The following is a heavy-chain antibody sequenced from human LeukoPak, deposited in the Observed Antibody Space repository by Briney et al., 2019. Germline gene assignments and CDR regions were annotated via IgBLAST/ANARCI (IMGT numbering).Heavy chain of an antibody. V-gene: IGHV3-23*01. CDR3: AKDPRSGSILEY. CDR2: ISGSGASS. D-gene: IGHD3-10*01. CDR1: GFTFSSYG. J-gene: IGHJ4*02. Sequence: PGGSLRLSCAASGFTFSSYGMHWVRQAPGKGLECVSAISGSGASSHYADSVKGRFTISRDNSKNTLYLQMNSLRAEDTAVYYCAKDPRSGSILEYWGQGTLVTVSS.